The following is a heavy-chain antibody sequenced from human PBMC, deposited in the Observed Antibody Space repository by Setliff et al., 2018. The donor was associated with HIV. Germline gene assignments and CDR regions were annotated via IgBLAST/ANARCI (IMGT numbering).Heavy chain of an antibody. V-gene: IGHV4-34*09. D-gene: IGHD5-18*01. CDR1: GGSFSGYY. CDR3: ARDQGYSYGSGPFHS. J-gene: IGHJ3*02. CDR2: ITQSGST. Sequence: PSETLSLTCAVYGGSFSGYYWSWIRQSPGLGLEWIGDITQSGSTTYNPSLKSRVIISVDTSKNHFSLKLTSVTAADTAVYYCARDQGYSYGSGPFHSWGQGTMVTVSS.